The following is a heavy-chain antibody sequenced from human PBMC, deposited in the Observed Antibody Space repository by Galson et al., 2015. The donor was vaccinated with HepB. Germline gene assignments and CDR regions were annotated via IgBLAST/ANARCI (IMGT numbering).Heavy chain of an antibody. V-gene: IGHV1-18*01. CDR3: ARDFTPPESLGYYYFDY. J-gene: IGHJ4*02. CDR2: ISAYSGYT. Sequence: SVKVSCKASGYTFSKYGFSWVRQAPGQGLEWMGWISAYSGYTNYAQKFKGRVTLTTDTPTSTAYMEMRSLRSDDTAVYYCARDFTPPESLGYYYFDYWGQGTLVTVSS. CDR1: GYTFSKYG. D-gene: IGHD3-22*01.